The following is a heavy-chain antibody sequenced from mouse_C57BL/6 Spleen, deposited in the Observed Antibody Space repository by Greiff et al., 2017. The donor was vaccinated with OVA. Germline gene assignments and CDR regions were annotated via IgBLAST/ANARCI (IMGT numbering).Heavy chain of an antibody. CDR3: ARPLLRYYDFDY. CDR2: ISGGGGNT. Sequence: EVKLVESGGGLVKPGGSLKLSCAASGFTFSSYTMSWVRQTPEKRLEWVATISGGGGNTYYPDSVKGRFTISRDNAKNTLYLQMSSLRSEDTALYYCARPLLRYYDFDYWGQGTTLTVSS. V-gene: IGHV5-9*01. D-gene: IGHD1-2*01. CDR1: GFTFSSYT. J-gene: IGHJ2*01.